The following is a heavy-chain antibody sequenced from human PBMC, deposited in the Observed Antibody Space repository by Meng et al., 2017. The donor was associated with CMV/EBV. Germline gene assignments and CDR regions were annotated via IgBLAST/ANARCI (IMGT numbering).Heavy chain of an antibody. CDR2: IYYSGST. V-gene: IGHV4-39*01. CDR1: GGSISSSSYY. J-gene: IGHJ4*02. CDR3: ARYSGSYYSY. D-gene: IGHD1-26*01. Sequence: QLQLQESGPGLGKPSETLSLPCTVSGGSISSSSYYWGWIRQPPGKGLEWIGSIYYSGSTYYNPSLKSRVTISVDTSKNQFSLKLSSVTAADTAVYYCARYSGSYYSYWGQGTLVTVSS.